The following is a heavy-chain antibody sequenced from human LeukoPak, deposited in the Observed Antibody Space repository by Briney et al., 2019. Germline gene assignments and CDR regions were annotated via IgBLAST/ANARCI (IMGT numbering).Heavy chain of an antibody. J-gene: IGHJ4*02. CDR1: GDSISGYY. CDR3: ARLGSYYDY. V-gene: IGHV4-59*08. CDR2: IYYSGTT. Sequence: SETLSLTCTVSGDSISGYYWSWIRQPPGKRLEWIGNIYYSGTTNYNPSLQSRVTISVDTSKDQFSLKLSSVTVADTAVYYCARLGSYYDYWGQGTLVTVSS. D-gene: IGHD1-26*01.